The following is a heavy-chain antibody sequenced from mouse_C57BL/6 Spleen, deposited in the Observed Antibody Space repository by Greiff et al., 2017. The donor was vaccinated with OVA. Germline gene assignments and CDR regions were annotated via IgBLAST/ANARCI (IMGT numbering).Heavy chain of an antibody. J-gene: IGHJ3*01. D-gene: IGHD1-1*01. CDR3: TTLYYSPIAY. CDR1: GFTITDDY. CDR2: IDPANGDT. V-gene: IGHV14-4*01. Sequence: EVQLVESGAELVRPGASVKLSCTASGFTITDDYMHWVKQRPEQGLEWIGWIDPANGDTDYDSKVQGKATITADTSSNPAYLQLSSLTSEDTAVYYCTTLYYSPIAYWGQGTLVTVSA.